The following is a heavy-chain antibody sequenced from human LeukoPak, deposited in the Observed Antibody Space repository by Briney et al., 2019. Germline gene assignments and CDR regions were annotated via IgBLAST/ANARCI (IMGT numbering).Heavy chain of an antibody. D-gene: IGHD5-12*01. Sequence: GGSLRLSCAASRFTFSSYAMSWVRQAPGKGLEWVSAISGSGGSTYYADSVKGRFTISRDNSKNTLFLQMNSLRAEDTAVYYCAKEPRENSGYYVSGWFDPWGQGTLVTVSS. CDR1: RFTFSSYA. CDR2: ISGSGGST. V-gene: IGHV3-23*01. CDR3: AKEPRENSGYYVSGWFDP. J-gene: IGHJ5*02.